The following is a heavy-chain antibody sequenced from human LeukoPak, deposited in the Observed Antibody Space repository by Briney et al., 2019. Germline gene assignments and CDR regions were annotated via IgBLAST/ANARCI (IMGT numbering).Heavy chain of an antibody. CDR2: ISAHNGNT. D-gene: IGHD2-2*01. J-gene: IGHJ4*02. CDR1: GYTFTSYG. Sequence: ASVKVSCKASGYTFTSYGISWVRQAPGQGLEWMGWISAHNGNTNYAQKLQGRVTMTTDTSTSTAYMELRSLRSDDTAVYYCARDDCSSTSCQVDYWGQGTLVTVSS. V-gene: IGHV1-18*01. CDR3: ARDDCSSTSCQVDY.